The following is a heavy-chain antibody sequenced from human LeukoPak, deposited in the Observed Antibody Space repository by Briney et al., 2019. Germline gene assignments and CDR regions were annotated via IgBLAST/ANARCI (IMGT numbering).Heavy chain of an antibody. CDR3: ARDLGTTGGDDAFDI. Sequence: SVKVSCKASGGTFSSYAISWVRQAPGQGLEWMGRIIPILGIANYAQKFQGRVTITADKSTSTPYMELSSLRSENTAVYYCARDLGTTGGDDAFDIWGQGTMVTVSS. J-gene: IGHJ3*02. D-gene: IGHD1-1*01. CDR2: IIPILGIA. CDR1: GGTFSSYA. V-gene: IGHV1-69*04.